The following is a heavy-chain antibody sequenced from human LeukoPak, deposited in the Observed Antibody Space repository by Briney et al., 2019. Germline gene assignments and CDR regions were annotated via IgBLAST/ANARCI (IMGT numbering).Heavy chain of an antibody. CDR2: IYSSGST. D-gene: IGHD5-12*01. CDR3: ARGDGGNDYTSSFDY. Sequence: GGSLRLSCVASGFTVITNYMSWVRQAPGKGLEWISVIYSSGSTSYAESVKGKFTISRDNSKNTLYLQMNSLRVEDTAVYYCARGDGGNDYTSSFDYWGQGTLVTVSS. J-gene: IGHJ4*02. CDR1: GFTVITNY. V-gene: IGHV3-66*01.